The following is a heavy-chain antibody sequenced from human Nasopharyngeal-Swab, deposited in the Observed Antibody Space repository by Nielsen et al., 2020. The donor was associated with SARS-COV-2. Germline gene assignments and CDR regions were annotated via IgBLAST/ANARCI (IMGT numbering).Heavy chain of an antibody. CDR2: INSDGSST. V-gene: IGHV3-74*01. Sequence: GESLKIFCAASGFTFGTYWMHWVRQAPGKGLEWVSRINSDGSSTGDADSVKGRFTVSRDNAKNTLYLQMNSLRAEDTAVYYCARGYAAMGFFDYWGQGTLVTVSS. CDR3: ARGYAAMGFFDY. J-gene: IGHJ4*02. D-gene: IGHD2-2*01. CDR1: GFTFGTYW.